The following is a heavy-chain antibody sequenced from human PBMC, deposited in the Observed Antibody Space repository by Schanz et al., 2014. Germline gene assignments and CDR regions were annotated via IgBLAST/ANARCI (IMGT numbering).Heavy chain of an antibody. CDR3: ARDRDQWDGNYLDY. CDR2: IGGSHGNT. J-gene: IGHJ4*02. D-gene: IGHD1-26*01. V-gene: IGHV1-18*01. Sequence: QVQLVQSGSEVKKPGASVKVSCKASGYTFTTYGISWVRQAPGQGLEWMGWIGGSHGNTNFAQKFQGRVTMTTATSTSTVSMELRSLTSDASAVYYCARDRDQWDGNYLDYWGQGTLVTVSS. CDR1: GYTFTTYG.